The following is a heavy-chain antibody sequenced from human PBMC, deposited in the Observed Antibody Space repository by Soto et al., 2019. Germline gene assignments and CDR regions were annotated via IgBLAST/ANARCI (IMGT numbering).Heavy chain of an antibody. D-gene: IGHD3-22*01. CDR2: IYYSGST. Sequence: TSETLSLTCTVSGGSISSSSYYWGWIRQPPGKGLEWIGSIYYSGSTYYNPSLKSRVTISVDTSKNQFSLKLSSVTAADTAVYYCARQGVVDNYYYYGMDVWGQGTKVTVSS. CDR1: GGSISSSSYY. J-gene: IGHJ6*02. CDR3: ARQGVVDNYYYYGMDV. V-gene: IGHV4-39*01.